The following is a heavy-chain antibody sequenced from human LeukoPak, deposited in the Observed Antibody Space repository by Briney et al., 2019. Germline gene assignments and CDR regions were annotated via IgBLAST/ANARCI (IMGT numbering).Heavy chain of an antibody. Sequence: PSETLSLTCTVSGGSISSYYWSWIRQPPGKGLEWIGYIYYSGSTNYNPSLKSRVTISVDTSKNQFSLKLSSVTAADTAVYYCARGFRYAKYYDISTGPIWGQGTMVTVSS. D-gene: IGHD3-9*01. CDR2: IYYSGST. CDR1: GGSISSYY. CDR3: ARGFRYAKYYDISTGPI. J-gene: IGHJ3*02. V-gene: IGHV4-59*01.